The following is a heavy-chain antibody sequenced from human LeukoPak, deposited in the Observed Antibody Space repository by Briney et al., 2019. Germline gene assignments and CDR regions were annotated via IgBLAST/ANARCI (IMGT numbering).Heavy chain of an antibody. J-gene: IGHJ4*02. CDR3: ARLGARQMLEY. V-gene: IGHV3-7*01. CDR1: GFTFGNSW. D-gene: IGHD4-17*01. Sequence: GGSLRLSCAASGFTFGNSWMSWVRQAPGKGLEWVANIKQDGGQIYYLESVKGRLTVSRDNAKNSLYLQMNSLRAEDTAVYYCARLGARQMLEYWGQGTLVTVSS. CDR2: IKQDGGQI.